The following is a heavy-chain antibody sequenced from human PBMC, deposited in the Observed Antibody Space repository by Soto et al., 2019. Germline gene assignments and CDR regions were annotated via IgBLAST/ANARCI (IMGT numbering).Heavy chain of an antibody. J-gene: IGHJ6*02. CDR2: IYHSGST. CDR3: ARVFYGSGSYSNLYYYYGMDV. D-gene: IGHD3-10*01. CDR1: GGSISSGGYS. Sequence: SETLSLTCAVSGGSISSGGYSWSWIRQPPGKGLEWIGYIYHSGSTYYNPSLKSRVTISVDRSKNQFSLKLSSVTAADTAVYYCARVFYGSGSYSNLYYYYGMDVWGQGTKVTVSS. V-gene: IGHV4-30-2*01.